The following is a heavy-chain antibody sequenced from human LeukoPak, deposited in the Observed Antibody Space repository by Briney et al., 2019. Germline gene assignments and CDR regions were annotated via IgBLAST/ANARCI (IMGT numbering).Heavy chain of an antibody. CDR1: GFTFSSNW. J-gene: IGHJ4*02. V-gene: IGHV3-74*01. CDR3: ATGVASAGDH. CDR2: INSDGSST. D-gene: IGHD6-13*01. Sequence: GGSLILSCAASGFTFSSNWMHWVRQAPGKGLVWVSRINSDGSSTNYADSVKGRFTISRDNAKNTLYLQMNSLRAEDTAVYYCATGVASAGDHWGQGTLVTVSS.